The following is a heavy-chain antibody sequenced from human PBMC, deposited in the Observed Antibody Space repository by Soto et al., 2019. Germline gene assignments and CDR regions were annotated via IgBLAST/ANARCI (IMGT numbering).Heavy chain of an antibody. J-gene: IGHJ4*02. D-gene: IGHD3-3*01. CDR2: INPSGGST. Sequence: QVQLVQSGAEVKKPGASVKVSCKASGYTFTSYYMHWVRQAPGQGLEWMGIINPSGGSTSYAQKFQGRVTMTRDTSTSTVYMELSSLRSEDTAVYYCARGLGGGWLLDRVDYWGQGTLVTVSS. V-gene: IGHV1-46*03. CDR1: GYTFTSYY. CDR3: ARGLGGGWLLDRVDY.